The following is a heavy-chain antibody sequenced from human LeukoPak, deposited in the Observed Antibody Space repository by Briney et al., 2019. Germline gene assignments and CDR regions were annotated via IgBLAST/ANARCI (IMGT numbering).Heavy chain of an antibody. J-gene: IGHJ5*02. CDR3: ARAWGDSSGYIGP. Sequence: GGSLRLSCAASGFTFSSYWMSWVRQAPGKGLEWVANIKRDGSEKYYVDSVKGRFTISRDNAKNSLYLQMNSLRAEDTAVYYCARAWGDSSGYIGPWGQGTLVTVSS. CDR1: GFTFSSYW. CDR2: IKRDGSEK. V-gene: IGHV3-7*01. D-gene: IGHD3-22*01.